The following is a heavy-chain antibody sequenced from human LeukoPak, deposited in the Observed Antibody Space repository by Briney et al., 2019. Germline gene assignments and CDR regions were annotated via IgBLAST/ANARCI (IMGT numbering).Heavy chain of an antibody. CDR1: GFTFSSYS. Sequence: GGSLRLSCAASGFTFSSYSMNWVRQAPGKGLEWVSSISSSSSYIYYADSVKGRFTISRDNAKNSLYLQMNSLRAEDTAVYYCARGSDILGGSRAPFDPWGQGTLVTVSS. CDR3: ARGSDILGGSRAPFDP. V-gene: IGHV3-21*01. D-gene: IGHD1-26*01. J-gene: IGHJ5*02. CDR2: ISSSSSYI.